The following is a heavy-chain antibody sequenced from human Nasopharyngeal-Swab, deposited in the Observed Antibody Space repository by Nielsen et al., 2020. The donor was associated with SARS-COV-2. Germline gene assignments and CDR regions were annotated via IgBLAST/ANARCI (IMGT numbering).Heavy chain of an antibody. V-gene: IGHV3-33*01. CDR3: ARDGLQWLVPDH. CDR2: LYYGGTKD. J-gene: IGHJ4*02. Sequence: GGSLRLSCAASGFNFGSYNMHWVRQAPGKGLEWVAVLYYGGTKDFYGDSVKGRFTISRDNSKNTLYLEMNSLRPEDTAVYYCARDGLQWLVPDHWGQGTLVTVSS. CDR1: GFNFGSYN. D-gene: IGHD6-19*01.